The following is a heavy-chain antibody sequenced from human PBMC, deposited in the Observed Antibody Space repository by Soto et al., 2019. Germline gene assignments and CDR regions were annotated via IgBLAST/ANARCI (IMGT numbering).Heavy chain of an antibody. D-gene: IGHD2-21*01. V-gene: IGHV3-21*01. J-gene: IGHJ4*02. Sequence: PGGSLRLSCAASGFTFSSYSMNWVRQAPGKGLEWVSSISSSSSYIYYADSVKGRFTISRDNAKNSLYLQMNSLRAEDTAVYFCARAKYCGGDCYPRTFDYWGQGTLVTVSS. CDR1: GFTFSSYS. CDR2: ISSSSSYI. CDR3: ARAKYCGGDCYPRTFDY.